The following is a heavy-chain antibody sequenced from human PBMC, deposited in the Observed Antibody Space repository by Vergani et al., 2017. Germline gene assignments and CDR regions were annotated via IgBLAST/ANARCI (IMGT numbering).Heavy chain of an antibody. D-gene: IGHD2-2*01. J-gene: IGHJ6*03. Sequence: QVQLQESGPGLVKPSETLSLTCTVSGASVNRANYYWSWIRQTPGTGLEWIGFIYHSGGTSYSPSLKSRVTISLDTSKNQFSLKVASVTAADTAMYYCARAGYCSSTSCSYMDVWGKGTTVTVSS. CDR2: IYHSGGT. CDR3: ARAGYCSSTSCSYMDV. CDR1: GASVNRANYY. V-gene: IGHV4-61*01.